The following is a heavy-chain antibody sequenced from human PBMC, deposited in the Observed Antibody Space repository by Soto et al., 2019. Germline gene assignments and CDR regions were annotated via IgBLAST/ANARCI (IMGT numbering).Heavy chain of an antibody. J-gene: IGHJ4*02. CDR1: GFTFSSYA. D-gene: IGHD3-22*01. Sequence: GGSLRLSCAASGFTFSSYAMSWVRQAPGKGLEWVSAISGSGGSTYYADSVKGRFTISRDNSKNTLYLQMNSLRVEDTAVYYCAKARLKYDSSGYYFDYWGQGTLVTVSS. CDR2: ISGSGGST. V-gene: IGHV3-23*01. CDR3: AKARLKYDSSGYYFDY.